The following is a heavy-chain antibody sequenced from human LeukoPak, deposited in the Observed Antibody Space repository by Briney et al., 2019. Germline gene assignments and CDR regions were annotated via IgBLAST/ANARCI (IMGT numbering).Heavy chain of an antibody. CDR1: GGSISSYH. D-gene: IGHD3-9*01. J-gene: IGHJ4*02. Sequence: SETLSLTCTVSGGSISSYHWSWIRQPPGKGLEWIGYIYYSGSTNYNPSLKSRVTISVDTSKNQFSLKLSSVTAADTAVYYCARDYYDILTGYYYFDYWGQGTLVTVSS. V-gene: IGHV4-59*01. CDR3: ARDYYDILTGYYYFDY. CDR2: IYYSGST.